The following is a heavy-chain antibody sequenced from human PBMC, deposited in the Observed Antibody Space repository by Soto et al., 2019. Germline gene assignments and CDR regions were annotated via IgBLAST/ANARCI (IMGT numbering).Heavy chain of an antibody. Sequence: QDQLVQSGVEVKKPGASVKVSCKASGYSFTNYGITWVRQAPGQGFEWMGWISGYNGNTNYAQKSQGRVTMTPDAATSTAYLELRSLRSDDTAVYYCARDRGVAPPVAGNTHYYYYMDVWGKGTTVTVSS. CDR3: ARDRGVAPPVAGNTHYYYYMDV. CDR1: GYSFTNYG. J-gene: IGHJ6*03. CDR2: ISGYNGNT. D-gene: IGHD6-19*01. V-gene: IGHV1-18*01.